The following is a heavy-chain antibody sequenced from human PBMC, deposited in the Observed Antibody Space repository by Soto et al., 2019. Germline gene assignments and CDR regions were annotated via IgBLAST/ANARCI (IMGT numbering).Heavy chain of an antibody. D-gene: IGHD2-21*02. CDR1: GYTFTSYY. Sequence: ASVKVSCKASGYTFTSYYMHWVRQAPGQGLEWMGIINPSGGSTSYAQKFQGRVTMTRDTSTSTVYMELSSLRSEDTAVYYCARAYCGGDCYFPSLAEPIDYWGQGTLVTVSS. V-gene: IGHV1-46*03. J-gene: IGHJ4*02. CDR3: ARAYCGGDCYFPSLAEPIDY. CDR2: INPSGGST.